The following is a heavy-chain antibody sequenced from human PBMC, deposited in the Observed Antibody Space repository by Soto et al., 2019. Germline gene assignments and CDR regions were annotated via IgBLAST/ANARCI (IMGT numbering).Heavy chain of an antibody. CDR2: IGDSGAST. D-gene: IGHD2-2*01. CDR3: ARSQGSSTSLEIYYYYYYGMDV. J-gene: IGHJ6*02. V-gene: IGHV3-23*01. Sequence: EVLLLESGGGLVQPGGSLRLSCEASGFSFSSFAMNWVRQAPGKGLEWVSAIGDSGASTYYADSVKGRFTISRDNSRNTLYLQLNSLRAEDTAVYYCARSQGSSTSLEIYYYYYYGMDVWGQGTTVTVSS. CDR1: GFSFSSFA.